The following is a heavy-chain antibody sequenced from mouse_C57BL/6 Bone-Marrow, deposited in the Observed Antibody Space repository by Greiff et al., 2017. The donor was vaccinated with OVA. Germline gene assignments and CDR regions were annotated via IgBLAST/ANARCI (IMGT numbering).Heavy chain of an antibody. CDR1: GYTFTNYW. CDR3: ARRGSSGYYLDY. CDR2: IYPGGGYT. V-gene: IGHV1-63*01. Sequence: LQESGAELVRPGTSVKMSCKASGYTFTNYWIGWAKQRPGHGLEWIGDIYPGGGYTNYNEKFKGKATLTADKSSSTAYMQFSSLTSEDSAIYDCARRGSSGYYLDYWGQGTTLTVSS. D-gene: IGHD3-2*02. J-gene: IGHJ2*01.